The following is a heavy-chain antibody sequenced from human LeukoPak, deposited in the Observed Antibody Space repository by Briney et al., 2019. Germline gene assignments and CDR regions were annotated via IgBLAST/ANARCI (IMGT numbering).Heavy chain of an antibody. CDR1: GDSIRSSY. D-gene: IGHD3-22*01. CDR3: ARVTPLYDHYYFDW. V-gene: IGHV4-59*01. J-gene: IGHJ4*02. Sequence: SETLSLTCTVSGDSIRSSYWSWIRQPPGKGLEWIGYIYYSGSTNYNPSLKSRVTISVDTSKNQFSLRLSSVTAVDTAIYYCARVTPLYDHYYFDWWGQGTLVTVSS. CDR2: IYYSGST.